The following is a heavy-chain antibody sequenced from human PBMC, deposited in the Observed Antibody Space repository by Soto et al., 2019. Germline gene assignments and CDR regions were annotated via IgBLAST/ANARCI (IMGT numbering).Heavy chain of an antibody. CDR2: IWYDGSNK. CDR1: GFTFSSYG. J-gene: IGHJ6*02. Sequence: VGSLRLSCAASGFTFSSYGMHWVRQAPGKGLEWVAVIWYDGSNKYYADSVKGRFTISRDNSKNTLYLQMNSLRAEDTAVYYCARGLEAYCTNGVCYLNYYGMDVWGQGTTVTVSS. CDR3: ARGLEAYCTNGVCYLNYYGMDV. V-gene: IGHV3-33*01. D-gene: IGHD2-8*01.